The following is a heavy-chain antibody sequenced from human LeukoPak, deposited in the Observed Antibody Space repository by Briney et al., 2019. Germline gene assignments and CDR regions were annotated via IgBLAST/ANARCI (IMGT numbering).Heavy chain of an antibody. D-gene: IGHD5-18*01. V-gene: IGHV4-59*08. J-gene: IGHJ3*02. CDR2: IYYSGST. CDR1: GGSISSYY. Sequence: SETLSLTCTVSGGSISSYYWSWIRQPPGKGLEWIGYIYYSGSTDYNPSLKSRVTISVDTSKNQFSLKLSSVTAADTAVYYCARPGVGSGRYGAFDIWGQRTMVTVSS. CDR3: ARPGVGSGRYGAFDI.